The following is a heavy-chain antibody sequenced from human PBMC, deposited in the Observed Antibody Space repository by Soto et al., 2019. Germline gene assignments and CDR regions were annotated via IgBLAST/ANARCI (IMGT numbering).Heavy chain of an antibody. V-gene: IGHV3-53*01. CDR3: ARDKYSSGSPSAFDI. CDR1: GFTVSSNY. CDR2: IYSGGST. J-gene: IGHJ3*02. D-gene: IGHD6-19*01. Sequence: GGSLRLSCAASGFTVSSNYMSWVRQAPGKGLEWVSVIYSGGSTYYADSVKGRFTISRDNSKNTLYLQMNSLRAEDTAVYYCARDKYSSGSPSAFDIWGQGTMVTVSS.